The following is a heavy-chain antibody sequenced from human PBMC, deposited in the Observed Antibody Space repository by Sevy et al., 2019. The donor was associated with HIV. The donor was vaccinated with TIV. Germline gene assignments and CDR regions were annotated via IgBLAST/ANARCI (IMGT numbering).Heavy chain of an antibody. CDR2: IDPDGSRT. D-gene: IGHD3-9*01. Sequence: GGSLRLSCEASGFTFSSYWMHWVRQVPGKGLVWVSRIDPDGSRTSYVDSVKGRFTISRDNAKNTRYLQMNSLGGEDTAVYYCAKDFDWPSGYWGQGTLVTVSS. CDR1: GFTFSSYW. CDR3: AKDFDWPSGY. J-gene: IGHJ4*02. V-gene: IGHV3-74*01.